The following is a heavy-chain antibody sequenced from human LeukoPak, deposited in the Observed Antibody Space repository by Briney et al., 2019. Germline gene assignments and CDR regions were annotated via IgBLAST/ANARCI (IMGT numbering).Heavy chain of an antibody. D-gene: IGHD3-9*01. CDR3: PRDFLTGYFDY. CDR1: GFTFSSYN. J-gene: IGHJ4*02. CDR2: ISSSGSTK. V-gene: IGHV3-48*02. Sequence: PGGSLRLSCAASGFTFSSYNMNWVRQAPGKGLEWVSYISSSGSTKYYADSVKGRFTISRDNVKNSLFLQMNRLIDEDTALYYCPRDFLTGYFDYWGQGTLVTVSS.